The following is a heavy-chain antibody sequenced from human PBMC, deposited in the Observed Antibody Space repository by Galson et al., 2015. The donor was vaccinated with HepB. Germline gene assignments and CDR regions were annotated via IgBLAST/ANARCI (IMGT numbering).Heavy chain of an antibody. CDR2: IYYSGST. V-gene: IGHV4-39*07. D-gene: IGHD2-2*01. J-gene: IGHJ5*02. CDR1: GGSISSSSYY. CDR3: ARDLAFPAGYNWFDP. Sequence: SLTCTVSGGSISSSSYYWGWIRQPPGKGLEWIGSIYYSGSTYYNPSLKSRVTISVDTSKNQFSLKLSSVTAADTAVYYCARDLAFPAGYNWFDPWGQGTLVTVSS.